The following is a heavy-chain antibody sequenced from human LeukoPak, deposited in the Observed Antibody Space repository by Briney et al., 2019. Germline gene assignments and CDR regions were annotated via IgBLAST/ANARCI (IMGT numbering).Heavy chain of an antibody. CDR1: AFTFSGFG. J-gene: IGHJ4*02. D-gene: IGHD4-17*01. V-gene: IGHV3-23*01. CDR2: IRGGGGGT. Sequence: HPGGSLRLSCAAPAFTFSGFGMSWVRQAPGKGLEWVSTIRGGGGGTYYADSVKGRFTVSRDISKNMLYLQMNSLKAEDTAVYYCATNTAFDYWGQGTLVTVSS. CDR3: ATNTAFDY.